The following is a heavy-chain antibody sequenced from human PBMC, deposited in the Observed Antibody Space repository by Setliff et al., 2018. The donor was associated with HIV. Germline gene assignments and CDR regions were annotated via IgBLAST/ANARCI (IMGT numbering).Heavy chain of an antibody. CDR3: ARSNYYGSGTPKGFDH. CDR1: GGSISSSSYY. D-gene: IGHD3-10*01. Sequence: PSETLSLTCTVSGGSISSSSYYWGWIRQPPGKGLEWIGSIYYSGRTNYNTSLKSRVTISVDTSKNQFSLKLSSVTAADTAVYYCARSNYYGSGTPKGFDHWGQGTLVTVSS. CDR2: IYYSGRT. J-gene: IGHJ4*02. V-gene: IGHV4-39*01.